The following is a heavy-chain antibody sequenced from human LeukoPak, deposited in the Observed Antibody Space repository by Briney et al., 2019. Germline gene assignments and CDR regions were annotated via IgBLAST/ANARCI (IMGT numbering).Heavy chain of an antibody. Sequence: GGSLRLSCAASGFTFSSYSMNWVRQAPGKGLEWVSSISSSSSYIYYADSVKGRFTISRDNAKNSLYLQMNSPRAEDTAVYYCATAISGYCSSTSCFTLDYWGQGTLVTVSS. CDR3: ATAISGYCSSTSCFTLDY. CDR1: GFTFSSYS. CDR2: ISSSSSYI. D-gene: IGHD2-2*02. V-gene: IGHV3-21*01. J-gene: IGHJ4*02.